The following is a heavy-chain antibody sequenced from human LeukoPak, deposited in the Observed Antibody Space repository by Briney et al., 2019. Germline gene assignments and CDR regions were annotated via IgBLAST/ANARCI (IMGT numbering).Heavy chain of an antibody. CDR1: GYSFTSYW. D-gene: IGHD6-13*01. CDR3: AIGLFSSSWCFDY. Sequence: PGGSLRLSCKGSGYSFTSYWISWVRQMPGKGLEWMGRIDPSDSYTNYSPSFQGHVTISADKSISTAYLQWSSLKASDTAIYYCAIGLFSSSWCFDYWGQGTLVPVSS. CDR2: IDPSDSYT. J-gene: IGHJ4*02. V-gene: IGHV5-10-1*01.